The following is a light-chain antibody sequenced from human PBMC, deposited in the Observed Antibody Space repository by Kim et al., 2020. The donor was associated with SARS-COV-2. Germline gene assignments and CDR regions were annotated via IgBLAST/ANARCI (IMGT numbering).Light chain of an antibody. CDR3: QQYDYSTWT. V-gene: IGKV3-20*01. CDR1: QSINNNY. CDR2: GAS. Sequence: EMVLTQSPGTLSLSPGERATLSCRASQSINNNYLAWYQKKVGQPPRLLIYGASSRDTGIPGRFSGSGSGTDFTLTISSLEAEDFAVYYCQQYDYSTWTFGPGTKVDIK. J-gene: IGKJ1*01.